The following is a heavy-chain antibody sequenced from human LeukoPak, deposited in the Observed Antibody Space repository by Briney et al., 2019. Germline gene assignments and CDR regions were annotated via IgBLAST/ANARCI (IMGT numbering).Heavy chain of an antibody. V-gene: IGHV1-18*01. J-gene: IGHJ4*02. CDR1: GYTFTSHD. CDR2: SSGYSGNT. Sequence: ASVKVSCKTSGYTFTSHDISWVRQAPGQGLEWTGWSSGYSGNTNHAQKFQGRVTMTTDTSTSTAYMELRSLRPDDTAVYYCARGAVSTHGFDYWGQGTLVTVSS. D-gene: IGHD5/OR15-5a*01. CDR3: ARGAVSTHGFDY.